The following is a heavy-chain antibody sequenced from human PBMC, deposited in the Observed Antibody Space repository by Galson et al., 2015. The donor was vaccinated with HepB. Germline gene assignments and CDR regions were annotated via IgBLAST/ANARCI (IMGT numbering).Heavy chain of an antibody. V-gene: IGHV5-51*01. Sequence: QSGAEVTKPGESLKISCKGSGYSFTSYWIGWVRQMPGKGLEWMGIIYPGDSDTRYSPSFQGQVTISADKSISTAYLQWSSLKASDTAMYYCARLDDILTGYYFFDYWGQGTLVTVSS. CDR3: ARLDDILTGYYFFDY. CDR1: GYSFTSYW. J-gene: IGHJ4*02. CDR2: IYPGDSDT. D-gene: IGHD3-9*01.